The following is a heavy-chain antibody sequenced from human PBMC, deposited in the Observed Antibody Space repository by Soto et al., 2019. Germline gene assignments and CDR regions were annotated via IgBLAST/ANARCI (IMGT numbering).Heavy chain of an antibody. D-gene: IGHD3-10*01. J-gene: IGHJ4*02. V-gene: IGHV4-59*01. CDR1: GGSITSFY. CDR3: ARHMAPGGSGNFDS. Sequence: SETPSLTCNVSGGSITSFYWDWLRQPPGKGLEWIGYIYFTGSTNYNPSLASRVTMSIDSSKRRFSLKLRSVSAADTAVYFCARHMAPGGSGNFDSWGQGTLVTVSS. CDR2: IYFTGST.